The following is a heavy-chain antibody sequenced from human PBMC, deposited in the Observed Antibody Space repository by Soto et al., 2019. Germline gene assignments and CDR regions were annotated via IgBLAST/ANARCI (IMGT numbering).Heavy chain of an antibody. J-gene: IGHJ4*02. CDR1: GFTFSSYS. D-gene: IGHD4-4*01. V-gene: IGHV3-48*02. CDR2: ISSSSSTV. Sequence: GGSLRLSCAASGFTFSSYSMNWVRQAPGKGLEWVSYISSSSSTVYYADSVKGRFTISRDTAKNSLYLQMNSLRDEDTAVYYCASPYKRYSKYFFDYWGQGTLVTVSS. CDR3: ASPYKRYSKYFFDY.